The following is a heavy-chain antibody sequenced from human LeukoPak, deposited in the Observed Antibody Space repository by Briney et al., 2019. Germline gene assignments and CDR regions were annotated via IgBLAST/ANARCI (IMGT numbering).Heavy chain of an antibody. CDR1: GGSFSGYY. CDR2: INHSGST. D-gene: IGHD6-19*01. J-gene: IGHJ4*02. Sequence: PSETLSLTCAVYGGSFSGYYWSWIRQPPGKGLEWIGEINHSGSTNYNPSLKSRVTISVDTSKNQFSLKLSSVTAADTAVYCCARGLAVAGVGVDYWGQGTLVTVSS. V-gene: IGHV4-34*01. CDR3: ARGLAVAGVGVDY.